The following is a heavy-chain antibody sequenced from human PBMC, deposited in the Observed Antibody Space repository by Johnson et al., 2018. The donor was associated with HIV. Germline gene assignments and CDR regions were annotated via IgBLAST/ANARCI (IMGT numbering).Heavy chain of an antibody. CDR1: GFTFSSYA. V-gene: IGHV3-30*04. CDR3: AKSVVVVLVGDNDDAFDI. CDR2: ISYDGSDK. D-gene: IGHD2-21*01. Sequence: QVQLVESGGGVVQPGRSLRLSCAASGFTFSSYAMHWVRQAPGKGLEWVAVISYDGSDKYYADSVKGRFTISRDSSKNTLYLQMNNLTTEDTAVYYCAKSVVVVLVGDNDDAFDIWGQGTMVTVSS. J-gene: IGHJ3*02.